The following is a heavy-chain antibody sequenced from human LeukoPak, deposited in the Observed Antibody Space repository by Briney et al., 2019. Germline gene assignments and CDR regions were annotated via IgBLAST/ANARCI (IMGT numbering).Heavy chain of an antibody. J-gene: IGHJ4*02. CDR1: GGSISSSSYY. CDR3: ARDQYYYDSSLAGRGIDY. V-gene: IGHV4-39*07. Sequence: SETLSLTCTVSGGSISSSSYYWGWIRQPPGKGLEWIGSIYYSGSTYYNPSLKSRVTISVDTSKNQFSLKLSSVTAADTAVYYCARDQYYYDSSLAGRGIDYWGQGTLVTVSS. CDR2: IYYSGST. D-gene: IGHD3-22*01.